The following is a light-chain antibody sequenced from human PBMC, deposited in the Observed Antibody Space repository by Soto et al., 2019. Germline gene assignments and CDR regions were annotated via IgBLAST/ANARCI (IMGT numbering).Light chain of an antibody. Sequence: DIQVTQSPAALSAAVGDRVSIACRASQAISKWLAWYQQKTGQAPKLLIYDASTLESRVPSRCSGSGSGTDFSLTISSRQPVDFAAYYCQQYSGYSQWTFGQGTKVDIK. CDR3: QQYSGYSQWT. J-gene: IGKJ1*01. CDR2: DAS. CDR1: QAISKW. V-gene: IGKV1-5*01.